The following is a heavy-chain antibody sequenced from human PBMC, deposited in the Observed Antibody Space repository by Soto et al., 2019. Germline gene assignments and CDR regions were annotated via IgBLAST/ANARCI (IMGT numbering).Heavy chain of an antibody. CDR1: GGSLSHYY. D-gene: IGHD5-12*01. J-gene: IGHJ4*02. V-gene: IGHV4-34*01. CDR3: ARGQEGVVATH. Sequence: QMQLRQWGAGLLKPSETLSLNCAVNGGSLSHYYWSWIRQPPGKGLEWIGEIKGDGSTNYSPSLKSRATISSDTSNNQFSLRLYAVTAADTSVYYCARGQEGVVATHWDQGTLVTVSS. CDR2: IKGDGST.